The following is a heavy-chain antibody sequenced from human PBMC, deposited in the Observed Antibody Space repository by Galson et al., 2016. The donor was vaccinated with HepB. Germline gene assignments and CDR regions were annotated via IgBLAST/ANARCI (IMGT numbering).Heavy chain of an antibody. CDR1: GFTFSRYA. CDR3: AREVDDSSGYYEYYFDY. D-gene: IGHD3-22*01. J-gene: IGHJ4*02. V-gene: IGHV3-30*04. CDR2: YDVSNK. Sequence: SLRLSCAASGFTFSRYAMHWVRQAPGKGLEWVAGYDVSNKIYADSVKGRFTISRDNSKNTLCLQMNSLRPEDTAMYYCAREVDDSSGYYEYYFDYWGQGTLVTVSS.